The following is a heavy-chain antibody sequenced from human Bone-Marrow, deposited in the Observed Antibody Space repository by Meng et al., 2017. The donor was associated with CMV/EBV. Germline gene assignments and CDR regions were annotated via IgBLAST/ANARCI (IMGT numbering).Heavy chain of an antibody. CDR2: INHSGST. V-gene: IGHV4-34*01. CDR3: ARGPRGTIYY. CDR1: GGSFSSYY. Sequence: SETLSLTCAVYGGSFSSYYWSWIRQPPGKGLEWIGEINHSGSTNYNPSLKSRVTISVDTSKNQFSLKLSSVTAADTAVYYCARGPRGTIYYWGQGTLVTVSS. D-gene: IGHD1-1*01. J-gene: IGHJ4*02.